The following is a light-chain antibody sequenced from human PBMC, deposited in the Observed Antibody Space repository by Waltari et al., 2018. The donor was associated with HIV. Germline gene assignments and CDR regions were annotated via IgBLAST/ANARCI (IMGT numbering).Light chain of an antibody. V-gene: IGKV1-5*03. CDR2: QAS. CDR3: QQYRSYSPWT. Sequence: DVQMTQSPSTVSASIGDRVTIPCRASQTIRNWLAWYQQKPGKAPNLLIYQASNLESGVPSRFRGSGSGTEFTLIIANLQAEDSATYYCQQYRSYSPWTFGQGTKVE. J-gene: IGKJ1*01. CDR1: QTIRNW.